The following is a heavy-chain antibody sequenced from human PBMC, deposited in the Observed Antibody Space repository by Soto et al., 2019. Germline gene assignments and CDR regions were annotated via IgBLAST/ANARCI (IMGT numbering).Heavy chain of an antibody. CDR1: GFTFSSYG. V-gene: IGHV3-33*01. CDR2: IWYDGSNK. Sequence: QVQLVESGGGVVQPGRSLRLSCAASGFTFSSYGMHWVRQAPGKGLEWVAVIWYDGSNKYYADSVKGRFTISRDNSKNTLYLQMNSLRAEDMAVYYCARDVRYFDWLYYFDYWGQGTLVTVSS. CDR3: ARDVRYFDWLYYFDY. D-gene: IGHD3-9*01. J-gene: IGHJ4*02.